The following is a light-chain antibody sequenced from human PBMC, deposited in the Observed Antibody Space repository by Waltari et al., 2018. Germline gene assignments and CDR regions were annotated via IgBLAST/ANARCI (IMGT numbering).Light chain of an antibody. CDR1: SSDVGAYHY. CDR3: SSYTTSSTVV. Sequence: QSALTQPASVSGSPGQSIPISCPGTSSDVGAYHYVSWYQQHPGKAPKLMIYEVSNRPSGLSNRFSGSKSGNTASLTISGLQAEDEADYYCSSYTTSSTVVFGGGTKLTVL. V-gene: IGLV2-14*01. J-gene: IGLJ2*01. CDR2: EVS.